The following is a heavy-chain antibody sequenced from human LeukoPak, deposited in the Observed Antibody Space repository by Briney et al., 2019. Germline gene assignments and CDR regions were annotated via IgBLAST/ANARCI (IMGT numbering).Heavy chain of an antibody. D-gene: IGHD3-10*01. CDR1: GFTFSSYS. V-gene: IGHV3-21*01. J-gene: IGHJ4*02. Sequence: PGGSLRLSCAASGFTFSSYSMNWVRQAPGKGLEWVSSISSSSSYIYYADSVKGRFTISRDNAKNSLYLQMNSLRAEDTAVYFCVRGDIYGSGIYHYYFDFWGQGTLVTVSS. CDR3: VRGDIYGSGIYHYYFDF. CDR2: ISSSSSYI.